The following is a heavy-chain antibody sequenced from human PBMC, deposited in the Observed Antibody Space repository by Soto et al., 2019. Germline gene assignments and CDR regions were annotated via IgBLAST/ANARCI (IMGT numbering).Heavy chain of an antibody. J-gene: IGHJ4*02. D-gene: IGHD1-7*01. CDR2: ISYDGSNK. CDR1: GFTFSSYG. CDR3: AKHSLELLDY. V-gene: IGHV3-30*18. Sequence: QPGGSLRLSCAASGFTFSSYGMHWVRQAPGKGLEWVAVISYDGSNKYYADSVKGRFTISRDNSKNTLYLQMNSLRAEDTAVYYCAKHSLELLDYWGQGTLVTVSS.